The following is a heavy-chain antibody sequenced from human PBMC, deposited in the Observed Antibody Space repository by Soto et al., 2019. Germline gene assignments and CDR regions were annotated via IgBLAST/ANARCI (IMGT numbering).Heavy chain of an antibody. CDR3: ARGEVVTPDY. Sequence: QVQLQESGPGLVKPSETLSLTCTVSGGSVSSGSYYWSWIRQPPGKGLEWIGYIYYSGSTNYNPSLKHRVTISVDTSKNQFSLKLSSVTAADTAVYYCARGEVVTPDYWGQGTLVTVSS. J-gene: IGHJ4*02. CDR2: IYYSGST. CDR1: GGSVSSGSYY. V-gene: IGHV4-61*01. D-gene: IGHD2-21*02.